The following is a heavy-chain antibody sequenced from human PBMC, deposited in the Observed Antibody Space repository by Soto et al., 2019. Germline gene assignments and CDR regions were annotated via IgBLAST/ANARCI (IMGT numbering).Heavy chain of an antibody. D-gene: IGHD2-8*02. Sequence: GGSLRLPCAVSGFICSSYDMSWVRQAPGKGLEWVSTILVGGSTHYEDSVKGRFTISRDTSKNTVYLQMNSLTAGDTAVYYCAKATATGGGAFEIYGQGTMVTVSS. CDR2: ILVGGST. CDR3: AKATATGGGAFEI. CDR1: GFICSSYD. J-gene: IGHJ3*02. V-gene: IGHV3-23*01.